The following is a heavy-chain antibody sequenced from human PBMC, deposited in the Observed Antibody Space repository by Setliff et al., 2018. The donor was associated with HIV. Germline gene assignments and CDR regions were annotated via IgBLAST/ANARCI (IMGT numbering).Heavy chain of an antibody. V-gene: IGHV3-21*04. CDR3: ARDHYVRVNNYYCMDL. Sequence: PGGSLRLSCAASGFTFSGYAMSWVRQAPGKGLEWVSSISSSSYYIYYADSVKGRFTISRDNAKNSLYLQMNSLRAEDTAVYYCARDHYVRVNNYYCMDLWGQGATVTVSS. CDR2: ISSSSYYI. D-gene: IGHD3-10*02. J-gene: IGHJ6*02. CDR1: GFTFSGYA.